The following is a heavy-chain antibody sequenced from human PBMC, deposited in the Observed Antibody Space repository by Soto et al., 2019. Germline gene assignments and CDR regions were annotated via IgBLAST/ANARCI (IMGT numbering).Heavy chain of an antibody. V-gene: IGHV3-48*03. CDR1: GFTFSSYE. CDR2: ISSSGSTI. J-gene: IGHJ4*02. Sequence: GGSLRLSCAASGFTFSSYEMNWVRQAPGKGLEWASYISSSGSTIYYADSVKGRFTISRDNAKNSLYLQMNSLRAEDTAVYYCARGEPTYYYDSSGSRSDYWGQGTLVTVSS. CDR3: ARGEPTYYYDSSGSRSDY. D-gene: IGHD3-22*01.